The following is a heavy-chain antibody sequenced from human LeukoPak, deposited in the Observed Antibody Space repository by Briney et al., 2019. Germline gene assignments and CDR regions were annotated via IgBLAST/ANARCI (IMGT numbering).Heavy chain of an antibody. CDR3: ARHQVDYGDYVNAFDI. V-gene: IGHV4-39*01. CDR1: GGSISSSSYY. D-gene: IGHD4-17*01. J-gene: IGHJ3*02. CDR2: IYYSGST. Sequence: SETLSLTCTVSGGSISSSSYYWGWIRQPPGKGLEWIGSIYYSGSTYYNPSLKSRVTISVDTSKNQFSLKLSSVTAADTAVYYCARHQVDYGDYVNAFDIWGQGTMVTVSS.